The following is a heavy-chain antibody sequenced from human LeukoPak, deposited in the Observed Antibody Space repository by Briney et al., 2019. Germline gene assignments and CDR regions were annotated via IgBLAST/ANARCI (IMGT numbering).Heavy chain of an antibody. D-gene: IGHD2-2*01. J-gene: IGHJ4*02. Sequence: SQTLSLTCAVSGGSISSGGYSWSWIRQPPGKGLEWIGYIYHSGSTYYNPSLKSRVTISVDTSKNQFSLKLSSVTAADTAVYYCARGIVPAAFVDYWGQGTLVTVSS. CDR3: ARGIVPAAFVDY. V-gene: IGHV4-30-2*05. CDR2: IYHSGST. CDR1: GGSISSGGYS.